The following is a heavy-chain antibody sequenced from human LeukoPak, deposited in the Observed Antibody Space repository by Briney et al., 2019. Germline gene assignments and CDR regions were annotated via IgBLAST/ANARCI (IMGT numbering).Heavy chain of an antibody. J-gene: IGHJ4*02. Sequence: SETLSLNCTVSGGSISSTGYYWGWIRQPPGKGLEWIGNMYDSVSTYYNPSLKGRVTISVDTSKNQLSLKLSSVTAADTAVYYCARVSGWQLLVDYWGQGSLVTVSS. CDR1: GGSISSTGYY. V-gene: IGHV4-39*07. CDR3: ARVSGWQLLVDY. CDR2: MYDSVST. D-gene: IGHD2-15*01.